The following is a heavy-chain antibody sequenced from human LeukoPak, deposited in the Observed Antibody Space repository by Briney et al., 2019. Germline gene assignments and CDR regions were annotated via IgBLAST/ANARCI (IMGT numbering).Heavy chain of an antibody. CDR1: GYTLTELS. J-gene: IGHJ4*02. Sequence: ASVKVSCKVSGYTLTELSMHWVRQAPGKGLEWMGGFDPEDGETIYAQKFQGRVTMTEDTSTDTAYMELSSLRSEDTAVYYCALSSPGYYYDSSGYPRPLFDYWGQGTLVTVSS. V-gene: IGHV1-24*01. D-gene: IGHD3-22*01. CDR2: FDPEDGET. CDR3: ALSSPGYYYDSSGYPRPLFDY.